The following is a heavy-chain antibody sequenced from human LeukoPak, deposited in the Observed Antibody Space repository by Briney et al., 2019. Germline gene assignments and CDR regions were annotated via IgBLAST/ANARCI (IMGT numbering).Heavy chain of an antibody. J-gene: IGHJ5*02. Sequence: PGGSLRLSCAASGFTFSNYAMHWVRQAPGKGLEWVAVISYDGFNKYYSDSVKGRFTISRDNSKNTLYLQMNTLRAEDTAVYYCARGVGDNGGKYNWFAPWGQGTLATVSS. CDR1: GFTFSNYA. V-gene: IGHV3-30-3*01. CDR2: ISYDGFNK. D-gene: IGHD4-23*01. CDR3: ARGVGDNGGKYNWFAP.